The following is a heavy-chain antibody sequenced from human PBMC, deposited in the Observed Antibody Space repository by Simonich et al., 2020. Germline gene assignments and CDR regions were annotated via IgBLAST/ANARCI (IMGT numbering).Heavy chain of an antibody. CDR2: IYHSGRT. CDR3: ARATRIAAAGYFDY. Sequence: QVQLQESGPGLVKPSETLSLTCAVSGYSISSGYYWGWIRQPPGKGLGWIGSIYHSGRTYHNPTLKSRVTISVDTSKNQFSRKLSSVTAADTAVYYCARATRIAAAGYFDYWGQGTLVTVSS. J-gene: IGHJ4*02. V-gene: IGHV4-38-2*01. CDR1: GYSISSGYY. D-gene: IGHD6-13*01.